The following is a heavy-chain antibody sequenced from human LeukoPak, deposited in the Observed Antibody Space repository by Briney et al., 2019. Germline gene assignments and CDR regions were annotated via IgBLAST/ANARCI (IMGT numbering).Heavy chain of an antibody. V-gene: IGHV6-1*01. J-gene: IGHJ5*02. D-gene: IGHD2-2*02. CDR1: GDSFTCNSVT. CDR2: TYYRVACYN. Sequence: SQTLSLTCAFSGDSFTCNSVTWNWIRQSPSRGLEWLCSTYYRVACYNHTAVCVRGRIPDNPETSKNQFSLHLNSLTPEHTAVYYCPRRLTLYDCFDPSGQGILVTVSS. CDR3: PRRLTLYDCFDP.